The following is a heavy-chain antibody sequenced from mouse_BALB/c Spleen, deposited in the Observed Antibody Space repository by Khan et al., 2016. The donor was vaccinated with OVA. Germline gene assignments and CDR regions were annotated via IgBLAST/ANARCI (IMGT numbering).Heavy chain of an antibody. D-gene: IGHD1-1*01. CDR3: ARRGLRWDFDY. CDR1: GYTFINYW. Sequence: QVQLKQSGAELAKPGASVKMSCKASGYTFINYWILWVKQRPGQGLEWIGYINPSTGYTEYNQNFKDKATLTADKSSRTAYMNLSSLTSEDSAVYYCARRGLRWDFDYWGQGTTLTVSS. CDR2: INPSTGYT. V-gene: IGHV1-7*01. J-gene: IGHJ2*01.